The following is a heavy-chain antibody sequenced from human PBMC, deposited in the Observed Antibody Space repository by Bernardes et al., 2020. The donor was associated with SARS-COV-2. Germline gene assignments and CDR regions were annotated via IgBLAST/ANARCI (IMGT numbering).Heavy chain of an antibody. CDR1: GFTFSSYA. D-gene: IGHD3-10*01. Sequence: GGSLRLSCAASGFTFSSYAMSWVCQAPGKGLEWVSAISVSGGSTYYADSVKGRFTISRDNSKNTLYLQMYSLRAEDTAVYYCARGDFVYYYYGMDVWGQGTTVTVSS. CDR2: ISVSGGST. CDR3: ARGDFVYYYYGMDV. J-gene: IGHJ6*02. V-gene: IGHV3-23*01.